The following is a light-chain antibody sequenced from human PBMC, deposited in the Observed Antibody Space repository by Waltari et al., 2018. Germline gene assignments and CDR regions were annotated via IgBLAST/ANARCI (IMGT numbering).Light chain of an antibody. CDR3: NSRDSSGTHVV. J-gene: IGLJ2*01. Sequence: SSELTQGPAVSVALGQTVRITCQGDSLRSSYASWYQQKPGQAPVLVFYGKDNRPSGVPDRFSGSSSGNTASLTITGARAEDEADYHCNSRDSSGTHVVFGGGTKLTVL. CDR2: GKD. CDR1: SLRSSY. V-gene: IGLV3-19*01.